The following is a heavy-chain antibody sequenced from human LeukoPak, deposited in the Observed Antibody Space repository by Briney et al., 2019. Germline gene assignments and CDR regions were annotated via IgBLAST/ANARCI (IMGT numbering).Heavy chain of an antibody. V-gene: IGHV3-74*01. D-gene: IGHD2-15*01. CDR1: GFTFSSYW. Sequence: PGGSLRLSCAASGFTFSSYWMHWVRQAPGEGLVWVSRINSDGSSTGYADSVKGRFTISRDNAKNTLYLQMNSLRAEDTAVYYCAKNDYCSGGSCYENNWFDPWGQGTLVTVSS. J-gene: IGHJ5*02. CDR2: INSDGSST. CDR3: AKNDYCSGGSCYENNWFDP.